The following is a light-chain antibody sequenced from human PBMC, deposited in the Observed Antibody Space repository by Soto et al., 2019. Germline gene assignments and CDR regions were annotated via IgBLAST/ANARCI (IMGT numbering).Light chain of an antibody. CDR2: DVG. V-gene: IGLV2-14*03. J-gene: IGLJ1*01. Sequence: HCVRTQAASVSGAPGHAISISYTGTSRAVGGYNSVSWYQHHPGKAPKLILYDVGDRPSGVSYRFSGSKSGNTASLTISGLQAVDEADYYCSSYTSRSTNVFGTGTKVTVL. CDR3: SSYTSRSTNV. CDR1: SRAVGGYNS.